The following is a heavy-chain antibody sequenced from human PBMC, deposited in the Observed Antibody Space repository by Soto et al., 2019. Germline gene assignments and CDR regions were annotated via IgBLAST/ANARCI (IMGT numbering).Heavy chain of an antibody. CDR3: ARSPWGFTVATYFFDY. Sequence: SGPTLVNPTQTLTLICTFSGFSLSSKGMRVSWIRQPPGKALEWLARIDWDDDKFYSPSLRTRLAISKGTSKNQVVLTMTNVDPMDTATYYCARSPWGFTVATYFFDYWGQGTLVTVSS. D-gene: IGHD4-17*01. CDR1: GFSLSSKGMR. CDR2: IDWDDDK. V-gene: IGHV2-70*04. J-gene: IGHJ4*02.